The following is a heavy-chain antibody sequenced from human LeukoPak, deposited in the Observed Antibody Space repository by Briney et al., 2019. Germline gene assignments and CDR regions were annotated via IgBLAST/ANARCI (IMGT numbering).Heavy chain of an antibody. J-gene: IGHJ4*02. V-gene: IGHV3-30*02. D-gene: IGHD6-13*01. CDR1: GFTFSSYG. Sequence: PGRSLRLSCAASGFTFSSYGMHWVRQAPGKGLEWVAFIRYDGSNKYYADSVKGRFTISRDNSKNTLYLQMNSLRAEDTAVYYCAIMGFCGNPYSSSWLDYWGQGTLVTVSS. CDR3: AIMGFCGNPYSSSWLDY. CDR2: IRYDGSNK.